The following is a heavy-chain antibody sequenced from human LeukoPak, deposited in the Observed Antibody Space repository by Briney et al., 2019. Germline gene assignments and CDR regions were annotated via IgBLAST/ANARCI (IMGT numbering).Heavy chain of an antibody. J-gene: IGHJ6*02. CDR3: ARDTTVKSYYYYGMDV. D-gene: IGHD4-17*01. CDR2: ISGSGGST. CDR1: GFTFSSYA. V-gene: IGHV3-23*01. Sequence: PGGSLRLSCAASGFTFSSYAMSWVRQAPGKGLEWVSAISGSGGSTYYADSMKGRFTISRDNSKNTLYLQMNSLRAEDTAVYYCARDTTVKSYYYYGMDVWGQGTTVTVSS.